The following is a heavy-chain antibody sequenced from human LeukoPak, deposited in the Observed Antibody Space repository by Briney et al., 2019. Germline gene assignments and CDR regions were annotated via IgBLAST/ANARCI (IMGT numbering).Heavy chain of an antibody. CDR1: GYTFTSYD. V-gene: IGHV1-8*01. CDR3: YTVHDSSGSFPDY. D-gene: IGHD1-26*01. Sequence: ASVKVSCKASGYTFTSYDINWVRQATGQGLEWMGWMNPNSGNTGYAQKFQGRVTMTRSTSISTAYMELSSLRSEDTAVYYCYTVHDSSGSFPDYWGQGTLVTVSS. J-gene: IGHJ4*02. CDR2: MNPNSGNT.